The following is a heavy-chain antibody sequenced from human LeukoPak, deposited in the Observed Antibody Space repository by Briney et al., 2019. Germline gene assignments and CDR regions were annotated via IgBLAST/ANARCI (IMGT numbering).Heavy chain of an antibody. Sequence: SETLSLTCTVSGGSISGYYWSWIRQSPGKGLEWIGYIYYSGSTNYTPSLESRVTISADTSKNQFSLKLTSVTAADTAVYYCARNLVRWFGSIRNYYYYMDVWGRGTSVTVSS. J-gene: IGHJ6*03. V-gene: IGHV4-59*08. CDR1: GGSISGYY. CDR2: IYYSGST. D-gene: IGHD3-10*01. CDR3: ARNLVRWFGSIRNYYYYMDV.